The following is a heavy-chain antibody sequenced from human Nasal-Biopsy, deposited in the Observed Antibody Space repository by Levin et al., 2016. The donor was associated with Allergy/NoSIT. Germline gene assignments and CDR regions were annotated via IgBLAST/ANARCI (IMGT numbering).Heavy chain of an antibody. J-gene: IGHJ4*01. CDR3: AKGRVVISTSGFDF. Sequence: GESLKISCTASGFTFRNYAMSWVRQAPGKGLEWISTVGGSGTTTFYADSVKGRFTTSRDNFKDMVSLHMSGLRVDDTAMYYCAKGRVVISTSGFDFWGQGTQVTVSS. D-gene: IGHD2-2*01. V-gene: IGHV3-23*01. CDR2: VGGSGTTT. CDR1: GFTFRNYA.